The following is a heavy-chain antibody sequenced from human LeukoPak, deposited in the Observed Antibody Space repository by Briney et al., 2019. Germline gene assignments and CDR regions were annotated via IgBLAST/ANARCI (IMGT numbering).Heavy chain of an antibody. CDR1: GFTFNNYD. V-gene: IGHV3-30*03. Sequence: PGGSLRLSCAASGFTFNNYDMHWVRQAPGKGLEWVAVISYDGRNKYYADSVKGRFTISRENSKNTLYLQMNSLRVEDTAVYYCARGVYYDTSAFPHDYWGQGTLVTVSS. J-gene: IGHJ4*02. CDR3: ARGVYYDTSAFPHDY. D-gene: IGHD3-22*01. CDR2: ISYDGRNK.